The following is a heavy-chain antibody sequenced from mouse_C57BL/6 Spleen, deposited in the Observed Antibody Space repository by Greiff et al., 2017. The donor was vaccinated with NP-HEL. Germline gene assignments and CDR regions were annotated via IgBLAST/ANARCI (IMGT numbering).Heavy chain of an antibody. CDR3: ASSGGWLLRELAY. J-gene: IGHJ3*01. CDR2: ISYSGST. CDR1: GYSITSGYD. D-gene: IGHD2-3*01. Sequence: VQLKESGPGMVKPSQSLSLTCTVTGYSITSGYDWHWIRHFPGNKLEWMGYISYSGSTNYNPSLKSRISITHDTSKNHFFLKLNSVTTEDTATYYCASSGGWLLRELAYWGQGTLVTVSA. V-gene: IGHV3-1*01.